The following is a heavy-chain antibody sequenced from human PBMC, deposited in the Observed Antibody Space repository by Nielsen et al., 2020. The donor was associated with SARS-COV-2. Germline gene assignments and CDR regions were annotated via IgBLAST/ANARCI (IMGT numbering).Heavy chain of an antibody. V-gene: IGHV3-9*01. CDR1: GFTFDDHA. D-gene: IGHD1-26*01. J-gene: IGHJ3*02. CDR2: IGWNGFTI. Sequence: SLKISCATSGFTFDDHAMHWVRQAPGKGLEWVSSIGWNGFTIGYADSVKGRFTISRDNGENSLYLQMNSLGADDTALYYCARGELLERNECFDMWGQGTMVTVSS. CDR3: ARGELLERNECFDM.